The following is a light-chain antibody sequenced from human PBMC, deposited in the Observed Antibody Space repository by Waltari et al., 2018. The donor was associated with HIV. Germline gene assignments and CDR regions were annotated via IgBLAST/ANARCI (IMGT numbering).Light chain of an antibody. CDR3: SSFTTSQTYV. CDR1: GSDIGVYDF. CDR2: DAT. Sequence: HSALTQPASVSGSPGQSISISCSGTGSDIGVYDFVSWSQQHPGRPPKLIIYDATNRPSDVSDRFSASKSGTTASLTITGLQDEDEADYFCSSFTTSQTYVFGSGTRVTVL. V-gene: IGLV2-14*03. J-gene: IGLJ1*01.